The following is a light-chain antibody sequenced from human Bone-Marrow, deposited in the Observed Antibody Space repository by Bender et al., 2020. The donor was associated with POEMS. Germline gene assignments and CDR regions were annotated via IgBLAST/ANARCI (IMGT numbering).Light chain of an antibody. CDR3: QVWDSSTDHVV. Sequence: SYVLTQPPAVSLAPGQTAKITCGGNNIGSKSVHWYQQRPGQAPVLVVYDNSDRPSGIPERFSGSNSGNTATLTISRVEAGDEGDYYCQVWDSSTDHVVFGGGTKLTVL. V-gene: IGLV3-21*02. CDR1: NIGSKS. J-gene: IGLJ2*01. CDR2: DNS.